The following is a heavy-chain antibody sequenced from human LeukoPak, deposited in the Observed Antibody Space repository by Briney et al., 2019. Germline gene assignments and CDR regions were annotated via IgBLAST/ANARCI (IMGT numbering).Heavy chain of an antibody. CDR3: AKGGQGNGPSRGAVYGMDV. Sequence: ASVKVSCKASGYAFINYGITWVRQAPGQGLEWMGWSSPYNGKTNYAQKLQGRVTMTTDRSTNTAYMELRSLRSDDTAVYYCAKGGQGNGPSRGAVYGMDVWGQGTTVTVSS. V-gene: IGHV1-18*01. J-gene: IGHJ6*02. D-gene: IGHD1-26*01. CDR1: GYAFINYG. CDR2: SSPYNGKT.